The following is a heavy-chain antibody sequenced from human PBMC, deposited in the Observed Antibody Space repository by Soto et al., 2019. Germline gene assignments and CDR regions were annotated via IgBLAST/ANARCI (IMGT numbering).Heavy chain of an antibody. CDR2: IVVVSGST. J-gene: IGHJ6*02. CDR1: GFDFGSFG. D-gene: IGHD2-15*01. Sequence: SVKVSCKASGFDFGSFGIQFLRQTRGRGLERIGWIVVVSGSTNYARQFQGRVAISRDMSSSTAYLDLYDLKSDDTAVYFCSADHPHMAMGWPVWGQGTTVTVSS. V-gene: IGHV1-58*02. CDR3: SADHPHMAMGWPV.